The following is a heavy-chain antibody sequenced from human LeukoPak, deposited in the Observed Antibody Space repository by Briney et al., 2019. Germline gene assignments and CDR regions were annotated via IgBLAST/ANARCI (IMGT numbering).Heavy chain of an antibody. CDR1: AFTFSSYG. CDR2: ISGDGRNI. V-gene: IGHV3-23*01. CDR3: AELGITMIGGV. Sequence: GGSLRLSCAASAFTFSSYGMSWVRQAPGKGLEWVAAISGDGRNIFYADAMKGLSIISNDNDNNSLYLQMNSLRAEDTAVYYCAELGITMIGGVWGKGTTVTISS. D-gene: IGHD3-10*02. J-gene: IGHJ6*04.